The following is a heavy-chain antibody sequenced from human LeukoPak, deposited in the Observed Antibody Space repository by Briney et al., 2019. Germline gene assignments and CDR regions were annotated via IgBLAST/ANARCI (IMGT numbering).Heavy chain of an antibody. J-gene: IGHJ4*02. CDR3: TRPYGDIDY. V-gene: IGHV3-73*01. CDR1: GFTFSGSA. Sequence: PGGSLRLSCAASGFTFSGSAMHRVRQASGKGLEWVGRIRSKANSYATAYAASVKGRFTISRDDSKNTAYLQMNSLKTEDTAVYYCTRPYGDIDYWGQGTLVTVSS. D-gene: IGHD4-17*01. CDR2: IRSKANSYAT.